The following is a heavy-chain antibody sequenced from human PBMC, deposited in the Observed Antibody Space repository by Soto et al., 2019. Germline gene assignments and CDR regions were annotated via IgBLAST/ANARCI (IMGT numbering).Heavy chain of an antibody. CDR1: CGSFSGYY. V-gene: IGHV4-34*01. J-gene: IGHJ6*02. CDR2: INHSGST. CDR3: ATVGGRWYDYYYYGMDV. D-gene: IGHD6-13*01. Sequence: SETLSLTCAVYCGSFSGYYWSWIRQPPGKGLEWIGEINHSGSTNYNPSLKSRVTISVDTSKNQFSLKLSSVTAADTAVYYCATVGGRWYDYYYYGMDVWGQGTTVTVSS.